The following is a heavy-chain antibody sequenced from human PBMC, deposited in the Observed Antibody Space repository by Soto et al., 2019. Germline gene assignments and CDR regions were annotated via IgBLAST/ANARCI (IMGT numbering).Heavy chain of an antibody. CDR1: GDSIRSGSYH. J-gene: IGHJ4*02. V-gene: IGHV4-39*01. D-gene: IGHD2-21*01. CDR2: IYYSGTT. CDR3: VRHGGDRLWYFDY. Sequence: SETLSLTCTVSGDSIRSGSYHWAWIRQSPGKGLEWIASIYYSGTTYYNPSLKSRVTISVDTSRNQLSVNLGSVTAADTAAYFCVRHGGDRLWYFDYWGQGTLVTV.